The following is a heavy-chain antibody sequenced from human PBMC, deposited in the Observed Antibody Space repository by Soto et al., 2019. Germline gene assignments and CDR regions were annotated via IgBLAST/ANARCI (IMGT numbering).Heavy chain of an antibody. CDR3: ARDRVGYYYGAFDI. J-gene: IGHJ3*02. D-gene: IGHD3-10*01. CDR1: VGSISSYY. Sequence: SQTLSLTCTVSVGSISSYYWSWIRQPPGKGLEWIGYIYYSGSTNYNPSLKSRVTISVDTSKNQFSLKLSPVTAADTAVYYCARDRVGYYYGAFDIWGQGTMVTVSS. V-gene: IGHV4-59*01. CDR2: IYYSGST.